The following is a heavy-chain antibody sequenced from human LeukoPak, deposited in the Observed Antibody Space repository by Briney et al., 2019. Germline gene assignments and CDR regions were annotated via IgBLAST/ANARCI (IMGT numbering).Heavy chain of an antibody. CDR2: MNPNSGNT. Sequence: GASVKVSCKASGYTFTGYYMHWVRQATGQGLEGMGWMNPNSGNTGYAQKFQGRVTITRNTSISTAYMELSSLRSEDTAVYYCARAFGRYSGSYDGGYWGQGTLVTVSS. V-gene: IGHV1-8*03. CDR1: GYTFTGYY. J-gene: IGHJ4*02. CDR3: ARAFGRYSGSYDGGY. D-gene: IGHD1-26*01.